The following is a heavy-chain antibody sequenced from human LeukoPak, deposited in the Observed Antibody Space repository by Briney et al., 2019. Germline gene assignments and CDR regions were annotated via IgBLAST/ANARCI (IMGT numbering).Heavy chain of an antibody. Sequence: PSETLSLTCTVSGVSISDYYWSWIRQPPGKGLEWIGHINNSGSTSYNSSLKSRVTISVHTSKNQFSLKLDSVTVADTAMYYCARHRWLPHDPPRHWGQGTLVTVSS. CDR2: INNSGST. CDR1: GVSISDYY. CDR3: ARHRWLPHDPPRH. D-gene: IGHD5-18*01. J-gene: IGHJ4*02. V-gene: IGHV4-59*08.